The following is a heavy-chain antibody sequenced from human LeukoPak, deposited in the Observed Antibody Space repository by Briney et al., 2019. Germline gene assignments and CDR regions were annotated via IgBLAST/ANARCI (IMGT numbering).Heavy chain of an antibody. D-gene: IGHD5-12*01. Sequence: GVSLRLSCATSGFTFSNYAVSWVRQAPGKGLEGVSSISGSGGTTYYADCVKGRFTISRDNSKHTLYLQMNSLRAEDTAVYYCAKDPYRASSGLVDYWGQGTLVTVSS. CDR1: GFTFSNYA. J-gene: IGHJ4*02. CDR3: AKDPYRASSGLVDY. V-gene: IGHV3-23*01. CDR2: ISGSGGTT.